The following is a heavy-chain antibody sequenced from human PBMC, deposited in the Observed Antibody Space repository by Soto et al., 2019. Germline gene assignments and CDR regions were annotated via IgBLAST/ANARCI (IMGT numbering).Heavy chain of an antibody. CDR3: ARGGYCSSTSCYVSDFDY. J-gene: IGHJ4*02. CDR2: ISSSSSTI. V-gene: IGHV3-48*01. Sequence: GGSLRLSCAASGFTFSSYSMNWVRQAPGKGLEWVSYISSSSSTIYYSDPVKGRFTISRDNAKNSLYLQMNSLRAEDTAVYYCARGGYCSSTSCYVSDFDYWGQGTLVTVSS. D-gene: IGHD2-2*01. CDR1: GFTFSSYS.